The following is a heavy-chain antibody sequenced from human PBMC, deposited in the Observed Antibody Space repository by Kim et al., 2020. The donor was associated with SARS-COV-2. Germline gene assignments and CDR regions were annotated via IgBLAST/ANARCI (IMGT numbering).Heavy chain of an antibody. CDR3: EKVAGRARAYYLDY. Sequence: GGSLRLSCAASGFTFSSYAMSWVRQAPGKVLEWVSAISGSGGSTYDADSVTGRITIARDNSKNTLYLQMNSLGAADTAEYYYEKVAGRARAYYLDY. CDR1: GFTFSSYA. V-gene: IGHV3-23*01. J-gene: IGHJ4*01. CDR2: ISGSGGST.